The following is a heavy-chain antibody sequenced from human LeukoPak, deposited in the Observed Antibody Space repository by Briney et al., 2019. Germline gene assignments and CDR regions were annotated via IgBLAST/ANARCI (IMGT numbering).Heavy chain of an antibody. CDR1: GYTLTELS. J-gene: IGHJ4*02. Sequence: ASVKVSCKVSGYTLTELSMHWVRQAPGKGLEWMGGFDPEDGETIYGQKFQGRVTMTEDTSTDTAYMELSSLRSEDTAVYYCATDSRVYSSGWSRALDYWGQGTLVTVSS. CDR2: FDPEDGET. D-gene: IGHD6-19*01. CDR3: ATDSRVYSSGWSRALDY. V-gene: IGHV1-24*01.